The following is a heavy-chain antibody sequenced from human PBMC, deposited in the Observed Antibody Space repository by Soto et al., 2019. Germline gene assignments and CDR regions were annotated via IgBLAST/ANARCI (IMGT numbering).Heavy chain of an antibody. J-gene: IGHJ4*02. CDR2: MNSDGSTT. CDR1: GFTFGNNW. CDR3: ATAEVDY. V-gene: IGHV3-74*01. Sequence: WGSLRLSCAASGFTFGNNWMHWVRQAPGKGLEWVSRMNSDGSTTDYAGSVKGRFTVSRDNAKSTLYLQMNSLRADDTAVYYCATAEVDYWGPGTLVTVSS.